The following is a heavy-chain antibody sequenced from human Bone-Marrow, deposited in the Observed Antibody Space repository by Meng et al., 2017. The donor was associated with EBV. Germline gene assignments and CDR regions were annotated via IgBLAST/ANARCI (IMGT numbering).Heavy chain of an antibody. CDR1: GYLCTSCD. Sequence: VALVEGGEGGEEPGASVEVSFKASGYLCTSCDIHWVREGTGQRLEWMGWMNPNSGYTGYAQKVQGRVTMTRNASISTAYMELSSLRSEDTAVYYCARGRNYYGSGSYYIGFDPWGQGTLVTVSS. V-gene: IGHV1-8*01. CDR2: MNPNSGYT. CDR3: ARGRNYYGSGSYYIGFDP. D-gene: IGHD3-10*01. J-gene: IGHJ5*02.